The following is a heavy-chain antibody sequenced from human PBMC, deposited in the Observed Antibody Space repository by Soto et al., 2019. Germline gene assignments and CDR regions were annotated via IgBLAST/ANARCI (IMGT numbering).Heavy chain of an antibody. CDR1: GYSFTNYY. J-gene: IGHJ4*02. V-gene: IGHV1-46*03. Sequence: ASVKVSSKASGYSFTNYYMHWVRQAPGQGLEWMGIINPSGGDTSYAQNFQGRVTMTRDTSTSTVYMALSSLRSEDTAVYYCARGPAANFDYWGQGTLVTVSS. CDR3: ARGPAANFDY. D-gene: IGHD6-13*01. CDR2: INPSGGDT.